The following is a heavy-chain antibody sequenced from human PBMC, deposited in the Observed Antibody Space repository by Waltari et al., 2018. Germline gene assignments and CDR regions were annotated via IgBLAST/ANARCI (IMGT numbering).Heavy chain of an antibody. CDR1: GLTFSSDD. D-gene: IGHD1-1*01. CDR3: AKHWDY. CDR2: IGTVNDR. J-gene: IGHJ4*02. Sequence: EAQLLESGGGLIQPGGSLRLSCASSGLTFSSDDLRWVRQAPGKGLEWVSSIGTVNDRYYAESVRGRFTISRDNSKNTLYLQMSSLRAEDTAVYFCAKHWDYWGQGTLVTVSS. V-gene: IGHV3-23*01.